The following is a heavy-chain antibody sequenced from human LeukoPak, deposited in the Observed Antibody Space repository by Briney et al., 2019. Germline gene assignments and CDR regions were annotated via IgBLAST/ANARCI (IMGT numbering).Heavy chain of an antibody. CDR1: GFTVSSNS. CDR3: AKDWGEYFDYVWGSFTSFDS. D-gene: IGHD3-16*01. V-gene: IGHV3-53*01. Sequence: GGSLRLSCTVSGFTVSSNSMSWVRQAPGKGLEWVSFIYSAGSTHYSDSVKGRFTISIDNSKSTLYLQMNSLRAEDTAVYYCAKDWGEYFDYVWGSFTSFDSWGQGTLVTVSS. J-gene: IGHJ4*02. CDR2: IYSAGST.